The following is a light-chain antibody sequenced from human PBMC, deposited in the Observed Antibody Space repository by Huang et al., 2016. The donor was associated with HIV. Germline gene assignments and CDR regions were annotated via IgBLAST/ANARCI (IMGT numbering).Light chain of an antibody. V-gene: IGKV3-15*01. CDR3: QQYNNWAWT. CDR1: QSVSSN. CDR2: GVS. J-gene: IGKJ1*01. Sequence: EKVMTQSPATLSVSPGERVTLSCRASQSVSSNLAWYQQKPGQAPRLLIYGVSTRATGIPARFSGSGSGTEFTLTISSLQSEDFAVYYCQQYNNWAWTFGQGTKVEIK.